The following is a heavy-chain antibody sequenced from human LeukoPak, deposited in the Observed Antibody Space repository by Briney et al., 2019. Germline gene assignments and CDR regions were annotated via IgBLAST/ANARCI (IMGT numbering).Heavy chain of an antibody. J-gene: IGHJ4*02. D-gene: IGHD5-18*01. CDR3: AKDLRSYGTLSFDY. V-gene: IGHV3-30*18. Sequence: GGSLRLSCAASGFTFRNFNMNWVRQAPGKGLEWVAVISYDGSNKYYADSVKGRFTISRDNSKNTLYLQMNSLRAEDTAVYYCAKDLRSYGTLSFDYWGQGTLVTVSS. CDR2: ISYDGSNK. CDR1: GFTFRNFN.